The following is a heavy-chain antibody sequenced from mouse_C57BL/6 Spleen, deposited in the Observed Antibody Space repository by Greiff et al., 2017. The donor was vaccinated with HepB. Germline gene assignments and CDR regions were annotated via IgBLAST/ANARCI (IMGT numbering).Heavy chain of an antibody. Sequence: EVHLVESGGGLVKPGGSLKLSCAASGFTFSDYGMHWVRQAPEKGLEWVAYISSGSSTIYYADTVKGRFTITRDNAKNTLFLQMNSLRSEDTAMYYCARNYYGKRFFDYWGQGTTLTVSS. D-gene: IGHD1-1*01. V-gene: IGHV5-17*01. CDR3: ARNYYGKRFFDY. J-gene: IGHJ2*01. CDR2: ISSGSSTI. CDR1: GFTFSDYG.